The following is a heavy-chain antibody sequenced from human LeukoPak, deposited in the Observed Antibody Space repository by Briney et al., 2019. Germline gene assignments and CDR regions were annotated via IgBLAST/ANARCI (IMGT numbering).Heavy chain of an antibody. CDR1: GGSFTIYS. CDR2: ISPSGNT. Sequence: PSETLSLTCAVYGGSFTIYSWTWIRQLPGKSLEWVGEISPSGNTQYNPSLKSRVTISLDASKSQFYLKLNSVTAADTAVYYCARRVRSADYRLDYWGQGTLVTVSS. V-gene: IGHV4-34*01. CDR3: ARRVRSADYRLDY. J-gene: IGHJ4*02. D-gene: IGHD4-11*01.